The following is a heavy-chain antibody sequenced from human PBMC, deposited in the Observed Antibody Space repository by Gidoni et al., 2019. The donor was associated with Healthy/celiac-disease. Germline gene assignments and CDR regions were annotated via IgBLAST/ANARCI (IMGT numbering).Heavy chain of an antibody. V-gene: IGHV3-21*01. Sequence: EVQLVESGGGLVKPGESLRLSCAASGFTFSSYSMNWVRQAPGKGLEWVSSISSSSSFIYCADSVKGRFTISRDNAKNSLYLQMISLRAEDTAVYYCARDDRYSRSSAAFDIWGQGTMVTVSS. CDR3: ARDDRYSRSSAAFDI. CDR2: ISSSSSFI. D-gene: IGHD6-6*01. J-gene: IGHJ3*02. CDR1: GFTFSSYS.